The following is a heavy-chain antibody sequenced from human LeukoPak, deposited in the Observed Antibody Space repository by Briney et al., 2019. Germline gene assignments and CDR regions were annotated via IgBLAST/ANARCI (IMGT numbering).Heavy chain of an antibody. Sequence: PSETLSLTCTVSGYSISSGYYWGWIRQPPGKGLEWIGSIYHSGSTYYNPSLKSRVTISVDTSKNQFSRKLSSVTAADTAVYYCARDGVGYSYGYSDYWGQGTLVTVSS. CDR3: ARDGVGYSYGYSDY. V-gene: IGHV4-38-2*02. CDR1: GYSISSGYY. D-gene: IGHD5-18*01. J-gene: IGHJ4*02. CDR2: IYHSGST.